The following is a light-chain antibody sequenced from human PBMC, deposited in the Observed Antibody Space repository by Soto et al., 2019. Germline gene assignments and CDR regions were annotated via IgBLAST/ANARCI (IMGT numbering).Light chain of an antibody. CDR2: WAS. CDR3: QQRSNWPPWT. CDR1: QSLFYTAYKTDY. Sequence: DIVMTQSPDSLAVSLGERATINCKSSQSLFYTAYKTDYLAWYQEKPGQPPRLLISWASARASGVPDRFTGSGSGTDFTLTISSLQAEDVAVYYCQQRSNWPPWTFGPGTKVDF. V-gene: IGKV4-1*01. J-gene: IGKJ3*01.